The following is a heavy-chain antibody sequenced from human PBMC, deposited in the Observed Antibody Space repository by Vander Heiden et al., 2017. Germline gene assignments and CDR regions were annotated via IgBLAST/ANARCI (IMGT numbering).Heavy chain of an antibody. CDR3: ARYCSSASCYKFDY. Sequence: QVPLLQSGAEVKTPWASVQGSCKTSGYPFTDYETNWVRQAAGQGLEWVGWMDPKTGKTGYAQKFQGRVAMTRNTSITTASMELSSLRSEDTAVYYCARYCSSASCYKFDYWGQGTLVTVSS. CDR2: MDPKTGKT. CDR1: GYPFTDYE. V-gene: IGHV1-8*01. D-gene: IGHD2-2*01. J-gene: IGHJ4*02.